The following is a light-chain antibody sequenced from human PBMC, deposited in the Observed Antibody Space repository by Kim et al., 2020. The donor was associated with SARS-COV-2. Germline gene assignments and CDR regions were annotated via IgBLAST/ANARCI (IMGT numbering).Light chain of an antibody. CDR3: QQYGSSPYT. J-gene: IGKJ2*01. V-gene: IGKV3-20*01. CDR1: QSVSNYY. Sequence: PGERATLSCRASQSVSNYYLAWYQQKPGQAPRLLIYGASSRATGIPDRFSGSGSGTDFTLTISRLEPEDFAVYYCQQYGSSPYTFGQGTKLEI. CDR2: GAS.